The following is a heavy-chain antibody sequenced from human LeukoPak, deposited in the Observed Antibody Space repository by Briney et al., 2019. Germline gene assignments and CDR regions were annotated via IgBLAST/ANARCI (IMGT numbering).Heavy chain of an antibody. V-gene: IGHV3-73*01. CDR2: IRSKANSYAT. J-gene: IGHJ5*02. D-gene: IGHD6-13*01. CDR1: GFTFSGSA. CDR3: TRARGSSSSQEIFDP. Sequence: PGGSLRLSCAAPGFTFSGSAMHWVRPASGKGLEWVGRIRSKANSYATAYAASVKGRFTISRDDSKNTAYLQMNSLKTEDTAVYYCTRARGSSSSQEIFDPWGQGTLVTVSS.